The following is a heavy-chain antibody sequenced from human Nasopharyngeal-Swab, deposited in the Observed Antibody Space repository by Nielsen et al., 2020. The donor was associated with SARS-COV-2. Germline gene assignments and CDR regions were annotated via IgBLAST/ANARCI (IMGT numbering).Heavy chain of an antibody. J-gene: IGHJ6*02. V-gene: IGHV3-9*01. CDR3: AKVVAAHYYYYGMDV. Sequence: WIRQPPGKGLEWVSGISWNSGSIGYADSVKGRFTTSRDNAKNSLYLQMNSLRAEDTALYYCAKVVAAHYYYYGMDVWGQGTTVTV. D-gene: IGHD2-15*01. CDR2: ISWNSGSI.